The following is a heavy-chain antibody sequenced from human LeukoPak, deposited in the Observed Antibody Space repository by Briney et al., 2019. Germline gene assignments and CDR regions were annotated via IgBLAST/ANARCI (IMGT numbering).Heavy chain of an antibody. J-gene: IGHJ4*02. D-gene: IGHD3-16*02. CDR2: ISGSGGST. CDR1: GFTFSGYA. V-gene: IGHV3-23*01. CDR3: AKVDYDYVWGSYRFSFEY. Sequence: GGSLRLSCAASGFTFSGYAMSWVRQAPGKGLEWVSAISGSGGSTYYADSVKGRFTISRDNSKNTLYLQMNSLRAEDTAVYYCAKVDYDYVWGSYRFSFEYWGQGTLVTVSS.